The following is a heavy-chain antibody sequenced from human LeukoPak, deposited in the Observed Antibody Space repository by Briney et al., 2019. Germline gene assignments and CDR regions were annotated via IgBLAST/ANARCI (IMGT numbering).Heavy chain of an antibody. V-gene: IGHV1-2*02. D-gene: IGHD3-22*01. CDR1: GYTFTGYY. CDR3: AREGNYDSTGGWFDP. Sequence: ASVKVSCKASGYTFTGYYMHWVRQAPGQGLEWMGWINPNSGGTNYAQKFQGGVTMTRDTSISTACMELSRLRSDDTAVYYCAREGNYDSTGGWFDPWGQGTLVTVSS. J-gene: IGHJ5*02. CDR2: INPNSGGT.